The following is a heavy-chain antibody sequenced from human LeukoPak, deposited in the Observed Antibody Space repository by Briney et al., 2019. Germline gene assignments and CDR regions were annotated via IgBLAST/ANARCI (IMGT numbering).Heavy chain of an antibody. Sequence: GGSLRLSCAASGFTFSSYSMNWVRQAPGKGLEWASSISSSSSYIYYADSVKGRFTISRDNAKNSLYLQMNSLRAEDTAVYYCASGIDILDIWGQERMHAVSS. CDR2: ISSSSSYI. CDR1: GFTFSSYS. D-gene: IGHD5-12*01. V-gene: IGHV3-21*01. CDR3: ASGIDILDI. J-gene: IGHJ3*02.